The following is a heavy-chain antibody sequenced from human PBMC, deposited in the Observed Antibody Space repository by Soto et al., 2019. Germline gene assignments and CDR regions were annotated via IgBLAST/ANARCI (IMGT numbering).Heavy chain of an antibody. Sequence: GGSLRLSCAASGFTVSSNYMSWVRQAPGKGLEWVSAIYSGGSTYYADSVKGRFTISRDNSKNTLYLQMNSLRAEDTAVYYCARDSEVAATLTWGQGTLVTVSS. CDR2: IYSGGST. V-gene: IGHV3-53*01. CDR1: GFTVSSNY. CDR3: ARDSEVAATLT. D-gene: IGHD2-15*01. J-gene: IGHJ5*02.